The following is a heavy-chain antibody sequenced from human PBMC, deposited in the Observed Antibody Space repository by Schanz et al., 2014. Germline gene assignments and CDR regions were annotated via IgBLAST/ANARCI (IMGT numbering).Heavy chain of an antibody. J-gene: IGHJ4*02. D-gene: IGHD5-12*01. CDR2: ISNDGSIK. V-gene: IGHV3-30-3*01. Sequence: VQLVESGGGFVQPGGSLRLSCAASGFTFSSYAMSWVRQAPGKGLEWVALISNDGSIKYYADSVEGRFTISRDNSRNTLYLQMNSLRTEDTAVYYCASPSGYSDYGTYFDFWGQGTLVTVSS. CDR3: ASPSGYSDYGTYFDF. CDR1: GFTFSSYA.